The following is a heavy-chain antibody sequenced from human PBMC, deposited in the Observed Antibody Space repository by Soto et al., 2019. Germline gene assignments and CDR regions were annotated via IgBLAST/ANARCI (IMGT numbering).Heavy chain of an antibody. D-gene: IGHD2-15*01. CDR2: IIPILGIA. CDR1: GGTFSSYT. J-gene: IGHJ6*03. Sequence: QVQLVQSGAEVKKPGSSVKVSCKASGGTFSSYTISWVRQAPGQGLEWMGRIIPILGIANYAQKFQGRVTITADKSTSTAYMELSSLRSEDTAVYYCARVLRETRGYMDVWGKGTTVTVSS. CDR3: ARVLRETRGYMDV. V-gene: IGHV1-69*02.